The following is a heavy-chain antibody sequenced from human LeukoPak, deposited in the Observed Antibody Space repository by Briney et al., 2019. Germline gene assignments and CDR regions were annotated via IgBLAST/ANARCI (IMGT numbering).Heavy chain of an antibody. V-gene: IGHV3-53*01. CDR1: GFTVSSNY. CDR2: IYSAGNT. Sequence: PGGSLRLSCAVSGFTVSSNYMTWVRQAPGKGLEWVSIIYSAGNTYYADSVKGRFTISRDNSKNTLYLQMNSLRAEDTAVYYCSRQRRYCSGDNCYSGLDSCGQGTLVTVSS. D-gene: IGHD2-15*01. J-gene: IGHJ4*02. CDR3: SRQRRYCSGDNCYSGLDS.